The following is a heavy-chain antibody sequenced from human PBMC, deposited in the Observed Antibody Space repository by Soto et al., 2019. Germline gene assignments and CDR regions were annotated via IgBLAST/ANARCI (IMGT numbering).Heavy chain of an antibody. J-gene: IGHJ4*02. Sequence: SETLSLTCTVSGDSISSGGHYWSWIRQHPGKRPEWIGYISYSGIAYYNPSLESRFTISVDTSKNQFSLSLTSVTAADTAVYYCGRISSHGDYAYWGQGTLVTVSS. D-gene: IGHD4-17*01. V-gene: IGHV4-31*03. CDR3: GRISSHGDYAY. CDR2: ISYSGIA. CDR1: GDSISSGGHY.